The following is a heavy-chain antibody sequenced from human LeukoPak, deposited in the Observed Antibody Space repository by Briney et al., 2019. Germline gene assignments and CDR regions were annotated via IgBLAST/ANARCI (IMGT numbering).Heavy chain of an antibody. Sequence: GGSLRLSCAASGFIFRKYAMSWVRHAPGKGLEWVSTVHGRNYYAAAVKGRFTISRDDSRSTLYLQMDNLRAEDTAIYYCAKDQPRDGYNSSWGQGTLVTVSS. CDR1: GFIFRKYA. V-gene: IGHV3-23*01. J-gene: IGHJ4*02. CDR2: VHGRN. D-gene: IGHD5-24*01. CDR3: AKDQPRDGYNSS.